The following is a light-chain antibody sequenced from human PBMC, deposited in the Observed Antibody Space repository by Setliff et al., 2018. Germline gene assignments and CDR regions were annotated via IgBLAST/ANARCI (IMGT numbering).Light chain of an antibody. Sequence: IQLNQSPSFLSASVGDRVIITCRASQDVSNFFAWYQQKPGKAPKILIWCAIHLQSGVPSRFSGGRSVTEYALTINILQPEDFATYYCQQLESFPLTVGGVTKVDIK. J-gene: IGKJ4*01. CDR1: QDVSNF. V-gene: IGKV1-9*01. CDR2: CAI. CDR3: QQLESFPLT.